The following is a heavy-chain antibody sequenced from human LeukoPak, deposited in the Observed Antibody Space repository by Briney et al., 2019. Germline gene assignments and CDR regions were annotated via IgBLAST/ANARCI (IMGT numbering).Heavy chain of an antibody. D-gene: IGHD4-17*01. CDR2: ISSSSSTI. CDR1: GFTFSSYS. V-gene: IGHV3-48*02. CDR3: ARNGDPSAFDI. J-gene: IGHJ3*02. Sequence: GGSLRLSCAASGFTFSSYSMNWVRQAPGKGLEWVSYISSSSSTIYYADSVKGRFTISRDNDKSSLYLQMNRLRDEDTAVYYCARNGDPSAFDIWGQGTMVTVSS.